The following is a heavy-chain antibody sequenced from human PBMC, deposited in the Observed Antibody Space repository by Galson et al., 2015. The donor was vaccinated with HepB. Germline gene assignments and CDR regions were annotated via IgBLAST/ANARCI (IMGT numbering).Heavy chain of an antibody. Sequence: SLRLSCAASGLTFSSYAMTWVRQAPGKGLEWVSGITGSGGSTYYADSVKGRFTISRDNSKNTLYLQMSTLRTEDTAVYFCAKDRRGGITTVTETDYWGQGTLVTVSS. V-gene: IGHV3-23*01. D-gene: IGHD4-17*01. CDR1: GLTFSSYA. CDR2: ITGSGGST. J-gene: IGHJ4*02. CDR3: AKDRRGGITTVTETDY.